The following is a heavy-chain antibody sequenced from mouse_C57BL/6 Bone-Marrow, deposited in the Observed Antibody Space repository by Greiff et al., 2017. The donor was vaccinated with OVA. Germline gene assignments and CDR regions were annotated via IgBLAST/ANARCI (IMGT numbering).Heavy chain of an antibody. CDR1: GYTFTSYW. D-gene: IGHD2-10*02. Sequence: QVHVKQSGAELAKPGASVKLSCKASGYTFTSYWMHWVKQRPGQGLEWIGYINPSSGYTKYNQKFKDKATLTADKSSSTAYMQLSSLTYEDSAGYYCARRGYGNYDYFDYWGQGTTLTVSS. CDR2: INPSSGYT. J-gene: IGHJ2*01. CDR3: ARRGYGNYDYFDY. V-gene: IGHV1-7*01.